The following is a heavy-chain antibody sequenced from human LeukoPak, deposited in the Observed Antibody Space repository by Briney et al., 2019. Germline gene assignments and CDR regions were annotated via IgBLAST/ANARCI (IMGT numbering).Heavy chain of an antibody. CDR2: IYYSGST. J-gene: IGHJ4*02. D-gene: IGHD2-21*01. V-gene: IGHV4-59*01. CDR1: GGSISSYY. CDR3: ARASFPIVVVDY. Sequence: SEILSLTCTVSGGSISSYYWSWIRQPPGKGLEWIGYIYYSGSTNYNPSLKSRVTISVDTSKNQFSLKLSSVTAADTAVYYCARASFPIVVVDYWGQGTLVTVSS.